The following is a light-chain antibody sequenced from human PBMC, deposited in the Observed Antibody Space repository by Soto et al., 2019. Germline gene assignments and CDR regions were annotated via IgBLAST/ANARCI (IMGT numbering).Light chain of an antibody. V-gene: IGLV2-14*01. J-gene: IGLJ3*02. CDR1: SGDVGGYNF. CDR2: EVT. CDR3: SSYTSSTTWV. Sequence: QSVLTQPASVSGSPGQSITISCTGTSGDVGGYNFVSWYLHHPGKAPKLIIYEVTNRPSGVSNRFSGSKSGNTASLTISGLQAEDEADYYCSSYTSSTTWVFGGGTKLTVL.